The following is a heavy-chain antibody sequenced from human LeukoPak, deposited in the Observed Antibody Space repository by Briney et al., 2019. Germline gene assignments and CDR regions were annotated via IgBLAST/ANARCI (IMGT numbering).Heavy chain of an antibody. V-gene: IGHV1-18*01. CDR3: ARDPGAAVFDY. D-gene: IGHD2-15*01. CDR1: GYTFTSYG. CDR2: ISAYNGNT. J-gene: IGHJ4*02. Sequence: ASVKVSCKASGYTFTSYGISWVRQAPGQGLEWMGWISAYNGNTNYAQKLQGRVTMTTDTSTTTAYLEVRTPTSDDTAVYYCARDPGAAVFDYWGRGTLVIVSS.